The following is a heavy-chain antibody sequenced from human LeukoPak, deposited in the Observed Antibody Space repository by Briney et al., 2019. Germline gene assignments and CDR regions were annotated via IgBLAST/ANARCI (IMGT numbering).Heavy chain of an antibody. CDR1: GGSFSGYY. CDR3: ARASRGDSWVGTDFDS. Sequence: SETLSLTCAVYGGSFSGYYWSWIRQPPGKGLEWIGYIYYSGSTDYNPSLKSRVTISVDTSKNQFSLQLNSVTPEDTAVYYCARASRGDSWVGTDFDSWGQGTLVTVSS. V-gene: IGHV4-59*08. D-gene: IGHD1-26*01. CDR2: IYYSGST. J-gene: IGHJ4*02.